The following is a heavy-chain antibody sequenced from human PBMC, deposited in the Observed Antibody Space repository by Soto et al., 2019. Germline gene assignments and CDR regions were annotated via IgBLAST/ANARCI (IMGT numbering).Heavy chain of an antibody. CDR3: ARVYSSSSGRALDY. D-gene: IGHD6-6*01. J-gene: IGHJ4*02. Sequence: GGSLRLSCAASGFTFSSYAMSWVRQAPGKGLEWVSAISGSGGSTYYADSVKGRFTISRDNSKNTLYLQMNSLRAEDTAVYYCARVYSSSSGRALDYWGQGTLVTVSS. CDR1: GFTFSSYA. V-gene: IGHV3-23*01. CDR2: ISGSGGST.